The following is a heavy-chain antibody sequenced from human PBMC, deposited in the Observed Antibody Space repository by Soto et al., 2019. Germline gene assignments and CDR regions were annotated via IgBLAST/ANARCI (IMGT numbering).Heavy chain of an antibody. CDR2: IIPIFGTA. CDR1: GGTFSSYA. CDR3: AGDSDKGALWGDYYYGMDV. J-gene: IGHJ6*02. Sequence: QVQLVQSGAEVKKPGSSVKVSCKASGGTFSSYAISWVRQAPGQGLEWMGGIIPIFGTANYAQKFQGSVTITAEESSGSAYMELGSLRSEDTAVYYCAGDSDKGALWGDYYYGMDVWGQGTTVTVSS. D-gene: IGHD3-16*01. V-gene: IGHV1-69*01.